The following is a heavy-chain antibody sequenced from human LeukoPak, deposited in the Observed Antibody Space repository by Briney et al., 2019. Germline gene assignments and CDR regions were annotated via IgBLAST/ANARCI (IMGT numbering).Heavy chain of an antibody. D-gene: IGHD3-16*02. V-gene: IGHV1-69*05. CDR3: ARMPLPIMITFGGVIVTKGGYFDY. CDR1: GGTFSSYA. CDR2: IIPIFGTA. Sequence: EASVKVSCKASGGTFSSYAISWVRQAPGQGLEWMGGIIPIFGTANYAQKFQGRVTITTDESTSTAYMELSSLRSEDTAVYYCARMPLPIMITFGGVIVTKGGYFDYWGQGTLVTVSS. J-gene: IGHJ4*02.